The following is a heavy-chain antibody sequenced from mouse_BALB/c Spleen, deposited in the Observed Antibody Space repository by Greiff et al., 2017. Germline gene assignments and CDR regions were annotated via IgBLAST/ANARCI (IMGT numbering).Heavy chain of an antibody. CDR3: APSTMITAGAMDY. V-gene: IGHV5-12-1*01. CDR2: ISSGGGST. Sequence: EVQRVESGGGLVKPGGSLKLSCAASGFAFSSYDMSWVRQTPEKRLEWVAYISSGGGSTYYPDTVKGRFTISRDNAKNTLYLQMSSLKSEDTAMYYCAPSTMITAGAMDYWGQGTSVTVSS. D-gene: IGHD2-4*01. J-gene: IGHJ4*01. CDR1: GFAFSSYD.